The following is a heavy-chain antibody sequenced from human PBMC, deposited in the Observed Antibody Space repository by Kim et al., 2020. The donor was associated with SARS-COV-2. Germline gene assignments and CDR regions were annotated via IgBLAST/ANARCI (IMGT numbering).Heavy chain of an antibody. Sequence: GGSLRLSCAASGFTFDDYGMSWVRQAPGKGLEWVSGINWNGGSTGYADSVKGRFTISRDNAKNTLYLQMNSLRAEDTALYHCARDRSSSGWYFWFDPWGQGTLVTVSS. D-gene: IGHD6-19*01. J-gene: IGHJ5*02. CDR2: INWNGGST. CDR3: ARDRSSSGWYFWFDP. CDR1: GFTFDDYG. V-gene: IGHV3-20*01.